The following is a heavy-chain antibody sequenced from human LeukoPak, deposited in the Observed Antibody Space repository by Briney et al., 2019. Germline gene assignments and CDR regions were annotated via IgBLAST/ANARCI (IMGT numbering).Heavy chain of an antibody. Sequence: PGGSLRLSCATSGFTVSSNYMNWVRQAPGKGLEWVSVIYSGGSTYYADSVKGRFTISRDNSKNTLYFQMSSLRAEDTAVYYCARGLAGTVSFDYWGQGVLVTVSS. CDR3: ARGLAGTVSFDY. CDR2: IYSGGST. V-gene: IGHV3-66*02. J-gene: IGHJ4*02. CDR1: GFTVSSNY. D-gene: IGHD6-13*01.